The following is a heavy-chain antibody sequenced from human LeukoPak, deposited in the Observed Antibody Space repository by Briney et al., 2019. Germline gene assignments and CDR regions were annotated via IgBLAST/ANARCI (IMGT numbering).Heavy chain of an antibody. V-gene: IGHV3-23*01. CDR1: GFTFSSYA. D-gene: IGHD6-13*01. CDR2: ISGSGGST. J-gene: IGHJ4*02. CDR3: AKSSGSWYSSYFDY. Sequence: GSLRLSCAASGFTFSSYAMSWVRQAPGKGLEWVSAISGSGGSTYYADSVKGRFAISRDNSKNTLYLQMNSLRAEDTAVYYCAKSSGSWYSSYFDYWGQGTLVTVSS.